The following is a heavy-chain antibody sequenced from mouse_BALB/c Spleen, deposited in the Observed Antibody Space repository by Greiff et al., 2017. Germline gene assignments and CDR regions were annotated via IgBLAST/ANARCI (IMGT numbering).Heavy chain of an antibody. Sequence: VQLQQSGAELAKPGASVKMSCKASGCTFTSYWMHWVKQRPGQGLEWIGYINPSTGYTEYNQKFKDKATLTADKSSSTAYMQLSSLTSEDSAVYYCARSDRDEAWFAYWGQGTLVTVSA. D-gene: IGHD3-3*01. V-gene: IGHV1-7*01. CDR2: INPSTGYT. CDR1: GCTFTSYW. J-gene: IGHJ3*01. CDR3: ARSDRDEAWFAY.